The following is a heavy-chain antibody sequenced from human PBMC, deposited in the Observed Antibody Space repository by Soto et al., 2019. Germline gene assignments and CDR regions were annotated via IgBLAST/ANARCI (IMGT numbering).Heavy chain of an antibody. CDR2: IYYSGST. Sequence: SETLSLTCTVSGGSISSGGYYWSWIRQHPGKGLEWIGYIYYSGSTYYNPSLKSRVTISVDTSKNQFSLKLSSVTAADTAVYYCARGVGVVVVVAATHFDYWGQGTLVTVSS. CDR1: GGSISSGGYY. V-gene: IGHV4-31*03. CDR3: ARGVGVVVVVAATHFDY. J-gene: IGHJ4*02. D-gene: IGHD2-15*01.